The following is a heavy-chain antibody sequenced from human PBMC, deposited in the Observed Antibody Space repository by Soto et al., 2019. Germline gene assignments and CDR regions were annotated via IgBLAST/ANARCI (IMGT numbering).Heavy chain of an antibody. Sequence: GGSLRLSGAASGFTFSSYAISCVRQAPGKGLEWVSAFSGSAASTYYADSVKGRCTISRDNSKNTLYLQMNSLRAEDTAVYYCGKELVAGPYGGQGTLVTVSS. V-gene: IGHV3-23*01. CDR3: GKELVAGPY. CDR1: GFTFSSYA. D-gene: IGHD6-19*01. CDR2: FSGSAAST. J-gene: IGHJ4*02.